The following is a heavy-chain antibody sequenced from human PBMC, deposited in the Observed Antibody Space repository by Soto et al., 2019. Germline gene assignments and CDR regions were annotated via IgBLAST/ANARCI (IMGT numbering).Heavy chain of an antibody. V-gene: IGHV4-59*01. CDR2: IYYSGST. D-gene: IGHD2-8*02. CDR3: ARGPTGWLDP. Sequence: PSETLSLTCTVSGGSISSYYWSWIRQPPGKGLEWIGYIYYSGSTNYNPSLKSRVTISVDTSKNQFSLKLSSVTAADTAVYYCARGPTGWLDPWGQGTLVTVSS. CDR1: GGSISSYY. J-gene: IGHJ5*02.